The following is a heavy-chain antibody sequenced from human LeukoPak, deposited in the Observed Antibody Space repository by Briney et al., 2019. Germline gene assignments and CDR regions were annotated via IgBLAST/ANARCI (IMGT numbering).Heavy chain of an antibody. J-gene: IGHJ4*02. CDR3: ARPTMSYYDSFGYYRDFDY. D-gene: IGHD3-22*01. CDR1: GGTFNTYT. V-gene: IGHV1-69*16. Sequence: SVKVSCKTSGGTFNTYTLNWVRQAPGQGLEWVGGIIPTQGTTNYAQKFQGRVTLTADESTSTAYMELSSLTSEDTAVYYCARPTMSYYDSFGYYRDFDYWGQGTLVTVS. CDR2: IIPTQGTT.